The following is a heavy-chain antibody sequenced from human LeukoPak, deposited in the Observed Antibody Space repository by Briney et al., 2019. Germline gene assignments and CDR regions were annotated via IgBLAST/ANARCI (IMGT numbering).Heavy chain of an antibody. Sequence: GGSLRLSCAAPGFTFSNTWMSWVRQAPGKGLEWVGRIKSKTDGGATDYAAPVKGRFTISRDDSKSTGYLQMNSLTTEDTAVYYCSTWILSSATGYWGPGTLVTVSS. CDR2: IKSKTDGGAT. J-gene: IGHJ4*02. D-gene: IGHD1-1*01. CDR1: GFTFSNTW. CDR3: STWILSSATGY. V-gene: IGHV3-15*01.